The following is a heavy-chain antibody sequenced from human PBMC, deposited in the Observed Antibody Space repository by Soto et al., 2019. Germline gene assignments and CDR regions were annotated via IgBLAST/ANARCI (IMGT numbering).Heavy chain of an antibody. Sequence: GGSLRLSCAASGFTFSSYGMHWVRQAPGKGLEWVAVIWYDGSNKYYADSVKGRFTISRDNSKNTLYLQMNSLRAEDTAVYYCARDLGGYSSGWPYYFDYWGQGTLVTVSS. D-gene: IGHD6-19*01. J-gene: IGHJ4*02. CDR2: IWYDGSNK. CDR1: GFTFSSYG. V-gene: IGHV3-33*01. CDR3: ARDLGGYSSGWPYYFDY.